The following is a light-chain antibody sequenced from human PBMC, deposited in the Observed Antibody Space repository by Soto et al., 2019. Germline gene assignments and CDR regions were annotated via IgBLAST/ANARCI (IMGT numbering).Light chain of an antibody. V-gene: IGKV3-15*01. CDR3: QQYHKWPLT. CDR2: RAS. CDR1: QSVSSN. J-gene: IGKJ4*01. Sequence: EIVMTQSPATLSVAAGERATLSCRASQSVSSNLAWYQHKPGQAPRLLIYRASTRATGVPARFSGSGSGTEFTLTISSLQSEDFAVYYCQQYHKWPLTFGGGTKAEIK.